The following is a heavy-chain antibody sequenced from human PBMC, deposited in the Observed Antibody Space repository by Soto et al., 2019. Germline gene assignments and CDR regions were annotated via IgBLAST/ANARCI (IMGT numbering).Heavy chain of an antibody. CDR1: GGSFSDYY. V-gene: IGHV4-34*01. J-gene: IGHJ4*02. CDR3: AREWWSGSLIGGSL. D-gene: IGHD3-3*01. CDR2: VNHGGST. Sequence: QVQLQPWGAGLLKPSETLSLTCPVNGGSFSDYYWTWIRQPPGKGLEWIGEVNHGGSTPYNPSLKSRVSISVDTSTKQFSLTMTFVTAAATAVYYCAREWWSGSLIGGSLGGEGTLVTVSS.